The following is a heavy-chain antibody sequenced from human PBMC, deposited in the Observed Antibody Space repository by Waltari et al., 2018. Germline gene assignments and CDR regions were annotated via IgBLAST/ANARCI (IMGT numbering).Heavy chain of an antibody. J-gene: IGHJ4*02. CDR2: IYHSGST. CDR3: AREGWDSPY. CDR1: GYSISSGYY. Sequence: QVQLQESGPGLVKPSETLSLTCAVSGYSISSGYYWGWIRQPPGKGLEWIGSIYHSGSTYYNPSLKSRVTISVDTSKNQFSLKLSSVTAADTAVYYCAREGWDSPYWGQGTLVTVSS. V-gene: IGHV4-38-2*02. D-gene: IGHD3-22*01.